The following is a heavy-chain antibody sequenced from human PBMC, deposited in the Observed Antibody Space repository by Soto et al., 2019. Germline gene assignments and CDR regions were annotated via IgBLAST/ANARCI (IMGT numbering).Heavy chain of an antibody. CDR3: ARGICVDTSASYYFDN. D-gene: IGHD5-18*01. CDR2: INAGNGNT. CDR1: GFTFSKYA. V-gene: IGHV1-3*01. Sequence: QVQLVQSGAEVKKPGASVMISCKASGFTFSKYAMPRVRQALGQRPERMGWINAGNGNTKYSQKFQDRFTITRDTSANSDDMGLRSLTSEDTAVYLCARGICVDTSASYYFDNWGQGTQVNVSS. J-gene: IGHJ4*02.